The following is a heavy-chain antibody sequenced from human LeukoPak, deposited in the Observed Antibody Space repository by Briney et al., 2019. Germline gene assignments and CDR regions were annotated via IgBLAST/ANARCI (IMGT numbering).Heavy chain of an antibody. CDR2: IFYSGST. CDR3: ARLGVVVAATNFDY. Sequence: SETLSLTCTVSGGSISSSVYYWGWIRQSPWKGLDRSGTIFYSGSTYYNPSLKSRVTISVDTSKNQFSLKLSSVTAADAAVYYCARLGVVVAATNFDYWGQGTLVTVSS. CDR1: GGSISSSVYY. V-gene: IGHV4-39*01. J-gene: IGHJ4*02. D-gene: IGHD2-15*01.